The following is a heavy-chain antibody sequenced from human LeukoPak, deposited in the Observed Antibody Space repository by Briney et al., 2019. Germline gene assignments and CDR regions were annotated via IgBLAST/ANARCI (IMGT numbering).Heavy chain of an antibody. CDR2: VSPEGDR. Sequence: GGSLRLSCGASGFNVGSLWMHWVRQVPGKGLEWVSRVSPEGDRSYGKSMKGRFTISRDIVENTVVLQMNNLRVEDTALYYCVRVLTVMGSGWYGDAFDLWGQGTMVTVSS. V-gene: IGHV3-74*01. D-gene: IGHD6-13*01. CDR3: VRVLTVMGSGWYGDAFDL. CDR1: GFNVGSLW. J-gene: IGHJ3*01.